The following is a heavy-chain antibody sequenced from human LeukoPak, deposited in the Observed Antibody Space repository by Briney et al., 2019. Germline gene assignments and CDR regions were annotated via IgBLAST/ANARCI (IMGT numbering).Heavy chain of an antibody. CDR2: INPNSGGT. V-gene: IGHV1-2*02. D-gene: IGHD4-17*01. CDR3: ARDPGDYGDYYYYGMDV. CDR1: GYTFTGYY. Sequence: ASVKVSCKASGYTFTGYYMHWVRQAPGQGLEWMGWINPNSGGTNYAQKFQGRVTMTRDTSISTAYMELSSLRSEDTAVYYCARDPGDYGDYYYYGMDVWGQGTTVTVSS. J-gene: IGHJ6*02.